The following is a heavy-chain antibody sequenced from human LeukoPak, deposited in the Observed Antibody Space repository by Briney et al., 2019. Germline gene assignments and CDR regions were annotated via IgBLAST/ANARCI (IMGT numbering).Heavy chain of an antibody. Sequence: SETLSLTCAVSGYSISSGYHCGWIRHPPGKGLEWIGSIYHSGSTYYNPSLKSRVTISVDTSKNQFSLKLSSVTAADTAVYYCARPGSYCSDAFDIGGQGTMVTVSS. V-gene: IGHV4-38-2*01. J-gene: IGHJ3*02. CDR1: GYSISSGYH. CDR3: ARPGSYCSDAFDI. CDR2: IYHSGST. D-gene: IGHD1-26*01.